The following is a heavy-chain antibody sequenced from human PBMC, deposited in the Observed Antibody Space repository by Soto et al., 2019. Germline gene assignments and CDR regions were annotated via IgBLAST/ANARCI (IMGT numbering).Heavy chain of an antibody. D-gene: IGHD3-22*01. Sequence: GSLRLSCAASGFTFGSYGMHWVRQAPGKGLEWVAGISYDGSKKYYGESVKGRFTIPSDNSKNTLYLQMNSLRVEDTAVYYCAKAIENYSTGYYKPFYYFGVDVWGQGTTVTVSS. CDR1: GFTFGSYG. V-gene: IGHV3-30*18. CDR3: AKAIENYSTGYYKPFYYFGVDV. CDR2: ISYDGSKK. J-gene: IGHJ6*02.